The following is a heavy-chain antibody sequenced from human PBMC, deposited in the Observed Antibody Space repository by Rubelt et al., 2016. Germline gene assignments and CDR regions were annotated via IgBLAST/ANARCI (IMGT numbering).Heavy chain of an antibody. D-gene: IGHD2/OR15-2a*01. J-gene: IGHJ4*02. V-gene: IGHV1-46*01. Sequence: GASVKISCKASGYSFTTYYMHWMRQAPGQGLKWMVMIDPSGGATNYAQKFQGRITMTRDTSTSTVYLALSSLRSEDTAVYYCARAPASTCYFDFWGQGTLVTVSS. CDR2: IDPSGGAT. CDR1: GYSFTTYY. CDR3: ARAPASTCYFDF.